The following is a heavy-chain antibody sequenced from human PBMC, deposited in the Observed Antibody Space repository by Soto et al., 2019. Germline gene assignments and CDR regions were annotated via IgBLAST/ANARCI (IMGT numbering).Heavy chain of an antibody. V-gene: IGHV4-59*08. CDR2: IYYSGST. Sequence: SETLSLTCTVSGGSISSYYWSWIRQPPGKGLEWIGYIYYSGSTNYNPSLKSRVTISVDTSKNQFSLKLSSVTAADTAVYYCARHLRESRIAARSEFDYWGQGTLVTVSS. J-gene: IGHJ4*02. CDR1: GGSISSYY. D-gene: IGHD6-6*01. CDR3: ARHLRESRIAARSEFDY.